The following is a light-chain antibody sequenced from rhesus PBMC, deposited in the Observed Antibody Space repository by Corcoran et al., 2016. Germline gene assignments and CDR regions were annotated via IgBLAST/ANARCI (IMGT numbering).Light chain of an antibody. CDR2: KAS. CDR3: QHGYGTPWP. V-gene: IGKV1-74*01. CDR1: ENVNKY. J-gene: IGKJ1*01. Sequence: DIQMTQSPSSLSASVGDRVTITCRASENVNKYLNWYQQKPGKAPKLLIYKASTLQSGVPSRLSGSGCGTAYTFPISSLQPEDVATYYCQHGYGTPWPFGQGTKVEIK.